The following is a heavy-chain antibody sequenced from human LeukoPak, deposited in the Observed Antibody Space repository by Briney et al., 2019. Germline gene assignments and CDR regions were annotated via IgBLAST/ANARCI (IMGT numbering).Heavy chain of an antibody. D-gene: IGHD6-13*01. Sequence: NSAGTLRLSCAASGFTFSDYYMSWIRQAPGKGLERASYISSSGSTIYYEDSVKGRFTISRDNATNSLYLQMHSLRAEATAVDYCARDLIAAADVWGKGTTVTVSS. CDR1: GFTFSDYY. V-gene: IGHV3-11*01. CDR3: ARDLIAAADV. CDR2: ISSSGSTI. J-gene: IGHJ6*04.